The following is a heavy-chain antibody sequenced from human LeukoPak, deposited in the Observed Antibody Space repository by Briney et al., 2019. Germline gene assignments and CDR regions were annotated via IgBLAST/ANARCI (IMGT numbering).Heavy chain of an antibody. V-gene: IGHV3-7*01. CDR3: ARDIRGEAGYFDY. Sequence: PGGSLRLSCAASGFTFSSYWMSWVRQAQGKGLEWVANIKQDGSEKYYVDSVKGRFTISRDNAKNSLYLQMNSLRAEDTAVYYCARDIRGEAGYFDYWGQGTLVTVSS. CDR1: GFTFSSYW. CDR2: IKQDGSEK. J-gene: IGHJ4*02. D-gene: IGHD3-16*01.